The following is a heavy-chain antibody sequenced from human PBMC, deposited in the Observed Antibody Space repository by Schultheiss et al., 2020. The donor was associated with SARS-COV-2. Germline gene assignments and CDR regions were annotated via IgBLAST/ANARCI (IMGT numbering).Heavy chain of an antibody. D-gene: IGHD1-26*01. J-gene: IGHJ6*02. Sequence: GESLKISCITSGFTFGDYAMSWFRQAPGKGLEWVSAISGSGGSTYYADSVKGRFTISRDNSKNTLYLQMNSLRAEDTAVYYCAKVKGGPYYYGMDVWGQGTTVTVSS. CDR1: GFTFGDYA. CDR2: ISGSGGST. V-gene: IGHV3-23*01. CDR3: AKVKGGPYYYGMDV.